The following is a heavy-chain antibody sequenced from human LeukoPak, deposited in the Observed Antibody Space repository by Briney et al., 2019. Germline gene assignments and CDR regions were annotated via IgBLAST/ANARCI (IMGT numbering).Heavy chain of an antibody. Sequence: GGSLRLSCEASGFTYRSYHMDWVRQPQGKGRAWISSITISSTYTFYTDSVKGRFSISRDNARNSLYLQMNSLRVEDTAVYYCAREPYSGTYGNTYYYYMDGLGKGTTVTIPS. D-gene: IGHD1-26*01. CDR2: ITISSTYT. J-gene: IGHJ6*03. CDR1: GFTYRSYH. CDR3: AREPYSGTYGNTYYYYMDG. V-gene: IGHV3-21*01.